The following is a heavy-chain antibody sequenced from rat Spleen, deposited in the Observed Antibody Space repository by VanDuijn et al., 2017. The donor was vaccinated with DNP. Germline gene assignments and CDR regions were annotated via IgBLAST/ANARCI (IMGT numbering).Heavy chain of an antibody. V-gene: IGHV5-29*01. D-gene: IGHD5-1*01. CDR2: ISYDGSST. Sequence: EVQLVESGGGLVQPGRSLKLSCAASGFTFSNYGMAWVRQAPKKGLEWVATISYDGSSTSYRDSVKGRFTISRDNAKSTLYLQMDSLRSEDTATYYCARQDWALDYWGQGVMVTVSS. CDR1: GFTFSNYG. J-gene: IGHJ2*01. CDR3: ARQDWALDY.